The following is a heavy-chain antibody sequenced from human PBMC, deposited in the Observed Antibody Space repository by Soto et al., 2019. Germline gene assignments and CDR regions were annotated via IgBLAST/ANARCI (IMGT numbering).Heavy chain of an antibody. J-gene: IGHJ5*02. CDR2: IIPILGIA. D-gene: IGHD3-22*01. CDR3: ARGPSSGLFDP. V-gene: IGHV1-69*02. CDR1: GGTFSSYT. Sequence: ASVKVSCKASGGTFSSYTISWVRQAPGQGLEWMGRIIPILGIANYAQKFQGRVTITADKSTSTAYMELSSLRSEDTAVYYCARGPSSGLFDPWGQGTLVTVSS.